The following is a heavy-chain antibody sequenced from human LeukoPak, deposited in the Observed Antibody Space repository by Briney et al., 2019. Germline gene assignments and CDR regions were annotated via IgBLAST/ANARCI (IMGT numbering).Heavy chain of an antibody. D-gene: IGHD1-26*01. CDR1: GGTFSSYA. V-gene: IGHV1-8*02. CDR3: AVGIVGANFDY. Sequence: GASVKVSCKASGGTFSSYAISWVRQAPGQGLEWMGWMNPNSGNTGYAQKFQGRVTMTRNTSISTAYMELSSLRSEDTAVYYCAVGIVGANFDYWGQGTLVTVSS. J-gene: IGHJ4*02. CDR2: MNPNSGNT.